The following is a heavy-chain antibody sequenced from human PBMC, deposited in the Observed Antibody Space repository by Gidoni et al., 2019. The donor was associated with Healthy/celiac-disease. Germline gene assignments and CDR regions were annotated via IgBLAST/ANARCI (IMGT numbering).Heavy chain of an antibody. J-gene: IGHJ6*02. D-gene: IGHD3-10*01. CDR3: ARGQGMVRNYGMDV. CDR1: GYTFTSYA. V-gene: IGHV1-3*01. CDR2: INAGNGNT. Sequence: QVQLVQSGAEVKKPGASVKGSCKASGYTFTSYAMHWVRQAPGQRLEWMGWINAGNGNTKYSQQFQGRVTITRDTSASTAYMELSSLRSEDTAVYYCARGQGMVRNYGMDVWGQGTTVTVSS.